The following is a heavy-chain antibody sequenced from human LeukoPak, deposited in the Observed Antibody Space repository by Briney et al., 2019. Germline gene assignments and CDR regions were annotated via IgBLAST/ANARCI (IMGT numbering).Heavy chain of an antibody. CDR3: ARYGSGDY. CDR1: GFTFSSYA. D-gene: IGHD3-10*01. Sequence: XXLRXSCAASGFTFSSYAMHWVRQAPGKGLEWVAVTSYDGSNKYYADSVKGRFTISRDNSKNTLYLQMNSLRAEDTAVYYCARYGSGDYWGQGTLVTVSS. J-gene: IGHJ4*02. V-gene: IGHV3-30-3*01. CDR2: TSYDGSNK.